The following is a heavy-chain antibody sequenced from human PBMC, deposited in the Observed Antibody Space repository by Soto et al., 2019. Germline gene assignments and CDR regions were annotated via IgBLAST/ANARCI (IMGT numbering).Heavy chain of an antibody. CDR2: IYPGDSDT. D-gene: IGHD1-26*01. Sequence: PGESLKISCKGSGYSFTSYWIGWVRQMPGKGLEWMGIIYPGDSDTRYSPSFQGQVTISADKSISTAYLQWSSLKASDTAMYYCARRASWELTYYYYGMDVWGQGTTVTVSS. CDR1: GYSFTSYW. J-gene: IGHJ6*02. CDR3: ARRASWELTYYYYGMDV. V-gene: IGHV5-51*01.